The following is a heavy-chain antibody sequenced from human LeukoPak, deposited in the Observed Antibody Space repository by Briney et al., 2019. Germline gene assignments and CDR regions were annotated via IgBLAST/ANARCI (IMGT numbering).Heavy chain of an antibody. Sequence: GGSLRLSCAASGFTFSSYGVQWVRQAPGKGLEGVAVIWYDGSNKYYADSVKGRFTISRDNSKNTLYLQVNSLRAEDMAVYYCARDHEIYDSGSDWYFDLWGRGTLVTVSS. J-gene: IGHJ2*01. CDR2: IWYDGSNK. V-gene: IGHV3-33*01. CDR1: GFTFSSYG. CDR3: ARDHEIYDSGSDWYFDL. D-gene: IGHD3-10*01.